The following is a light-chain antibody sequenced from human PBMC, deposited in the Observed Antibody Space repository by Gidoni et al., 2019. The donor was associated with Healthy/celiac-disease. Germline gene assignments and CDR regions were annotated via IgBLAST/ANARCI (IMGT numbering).Light chain of an antibody. Sequence: DIVMTQSPDSLAVSLGERATINCKSSQSVLYSSNNKNYLAWYQQKPGQPPKLLIYWASTRESGVPDRFSGSGSGTDFTLTISSLQAEYVAVYYCQQYYSTPVAFGQXTKVEIK. V-gene: IGKV4-1*01. CDR3: QQYYSTPVA. CDR1: QSVLYSSNNKNY. CDR2: WAS. J-gene: IGKJ1*01.